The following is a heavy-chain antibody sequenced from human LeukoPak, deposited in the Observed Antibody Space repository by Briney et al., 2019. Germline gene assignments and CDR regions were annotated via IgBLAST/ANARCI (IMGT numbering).Heavy chain of an antibody. Sequence: SVKVSCKASGGTFSSYAISWVRQAPGQGLEWMGGIIPIFGTANYAQKFRGRVTITADESTSTAYMELSGLRSEDTAVYYCATGQGEYCTNGVCPRFDYWGQGTLVTVSS. CDR1: GGTFSSYA. CDR3: ATGQGEYCTNGVCPRFDY. J-gene: IGHJ4*02. D-gene: IGHD2-8*01. V-gene: IGHV1-69*13. CDR2: IIPIFGTA.